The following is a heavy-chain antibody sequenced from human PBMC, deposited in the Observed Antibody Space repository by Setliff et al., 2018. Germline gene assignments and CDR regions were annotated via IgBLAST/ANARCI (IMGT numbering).Heavy chain of an antibody. CDR2: IYSSGST. CDR1: GGSIGSSY. Sequence: PSETLSLTCTVSGGSIGSSYWTWIRQPPGKGLEWIGYIYSSGSTNNNPSLKSRATISVDTSKNQFSLKLSSVTAADTAVYYCARAAKYDSSGYYGFWFDPWGQGTLVTVSS. V-gene: IGHV4-59*01. D-gene: IGHD3-22*01. CDR3: ARAAKYDSSGYYGFWFDP. J-gene: IGHJ5*02.